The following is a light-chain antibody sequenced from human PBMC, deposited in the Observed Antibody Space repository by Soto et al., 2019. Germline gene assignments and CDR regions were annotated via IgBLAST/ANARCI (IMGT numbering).Light chain of an antibody. CDR3: QHYVTTPGT. Sequence: ETVLTQSPGTLSLSPGERVTLSCRASQSVCSRCFAWYQQKPGQSPRLLIYGASTRATGIPDRFSGSGSGTDFIPTISRLEPEDFAVYYCQHYVTTPGTFGQGTKVGIK. J-gene: IGKJ1*01. V-gene: IGKV3-20*01. CDR2: GAS. CDR1: QSVCSRC.